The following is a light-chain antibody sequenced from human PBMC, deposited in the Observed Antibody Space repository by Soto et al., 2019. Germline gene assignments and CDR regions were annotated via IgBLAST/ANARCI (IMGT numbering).Light chain of an antibody. J-gene: IGKJ4*01. V-gene: IGKV1-33*01. Sequence: DIQMPQSPSSLSASVGDRVTITCQASQDIKNYLNWYQQKSGKAPKLLIYDASDLETGVPSRFSGSGSVTDFTFTINSLQPEDIATYYCQQYDNLPLTFGGGTKVEIK. CDR3: QQYDNLPLT. CDR2: DAS. CDR1: QDIKNY.